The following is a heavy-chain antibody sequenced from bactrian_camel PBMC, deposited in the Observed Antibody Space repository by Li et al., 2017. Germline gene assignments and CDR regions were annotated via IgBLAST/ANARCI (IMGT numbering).Heavy chain of an antibody. V-gene: IGHV3S40*01. CDR1: GFAFSTTD. CDR2: ISADGGRI. J-gene: IGHJ4*01. Sequence: VQLVESGGGLVRPGGSLRLSCAASGFAFSTTDMSWVRQVPGKGLRWVSDISADGGRICYGNSFEGRYIISRDNAKNMLYLQMNSLTREDSAMYYCTRETQWVGYHEFAEYWGQGTQVTVS. CDR3: TRETQWVGYHEFAEY. D-gene: IGHD5*01.